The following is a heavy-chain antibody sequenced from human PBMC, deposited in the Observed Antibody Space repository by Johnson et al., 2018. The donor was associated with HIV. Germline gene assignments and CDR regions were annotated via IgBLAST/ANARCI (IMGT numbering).Heavy chain of an antibody. CDR3: AKDKSIVGATSNAFDI. J-gene: IGHJ3*02. Sequence: QVQLVESGGGVVQPGGSLRLSCAASGLTFSSYGMHWVRQAPGKGLEWVAFMRYDGTSENYADSVKGRFSITRDNSNNTVYLNMNSLRAEDTAVYYCAKDKSIVGATSNAFDIWGQGTMVTVFS. D-gene: IGHD1-26*01. CDR2: MRYDGTSE. V-gene: IGHV3-30*02. CDR1: GLTFSSYG.